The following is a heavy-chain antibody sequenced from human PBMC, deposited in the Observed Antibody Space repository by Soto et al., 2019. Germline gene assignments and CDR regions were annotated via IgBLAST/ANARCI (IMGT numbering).Heavy chain of an antibody. D-gene: IGHD3-10*01. CDR3: AKDERNYYGSGSYYNFDY. CDR1: GFTFSSYG. V-gene: IGHV3-30*18. Sequence: PGGSLRLSCAASGFTFSSYGMHWVRQAPGKGLEWVAVISYDGSNKYYADSVKGRFTIPRDNSKNTLYLQMNSLRAEDTAVYYCAKDERNYYGSGSYYNFDYWGQGTLVTVSS. J-gene: IGHJ4*02. CDR2: ISYDGSNK.